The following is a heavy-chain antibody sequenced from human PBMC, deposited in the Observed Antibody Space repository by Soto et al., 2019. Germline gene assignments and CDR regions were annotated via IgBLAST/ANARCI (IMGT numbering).Heavy chain of an antibody. CDR2: INPNSGGT. J-gene: IGHJ2*01. CDR3: ARWKQWPYWYFDL. D-gene: IGHD5-12*01. Sequence: QVQLVQSGAEVKKPGASVKVSCKVSGYTFTGYYMHWVRQAPGQGLEWMGWINPNSGGTNYAQKFQGWVTMTRDTSVSTAYMELSRLRSDDTAVYYCARWKQWPYWYFDLWGRGTLVTVSS. CDR1: GYTFTGYY. V-gene: IGHV1-2*04.